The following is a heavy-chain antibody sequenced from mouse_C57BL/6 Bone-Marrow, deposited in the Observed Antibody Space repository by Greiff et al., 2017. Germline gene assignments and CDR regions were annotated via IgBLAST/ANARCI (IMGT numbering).Heavy chain of an antibody. J-gene: IGHJ3*01. CDR1: GYTFTSYW. CDR2: IYPSDSET. Sequence: QVQLQQPGAELVRPGSSVKLSCKASGYTFTSYWMDWVKQRPGQGLEWIGNIYPSDSETHYNQKFKDKATLTVDKSSSTAYMQLSSLTSEDSAVYYCASLYDYDSTWFAYWGQGTLVTVSA. CDR3: ASLYDYDSTWFAY. D-gene: IGHD2-4*01. V-gene: IGHV1-61*01.